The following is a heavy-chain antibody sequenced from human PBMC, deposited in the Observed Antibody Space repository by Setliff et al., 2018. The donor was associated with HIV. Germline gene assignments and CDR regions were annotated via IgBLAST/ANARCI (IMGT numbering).Heavy chain of an antibody. CDR1: GGSIGSGAYY. J-gene: IGHJ4*01. V-gene: IGHV4-31*03. CDR2: IQNSGST. CDR3: VRDRALRFSQSPSLHYFDV. Sequence: SETLSLTCSVSGGSIGSGAYYWSWLRQHPGKGLEWIGYIQNSGSTYYNPSLKSRVTISVDTSTNQFSLKLSSVTAADTAVYYCVRDRALRFSQSPSLHYFDVWGQGILVTVSS.